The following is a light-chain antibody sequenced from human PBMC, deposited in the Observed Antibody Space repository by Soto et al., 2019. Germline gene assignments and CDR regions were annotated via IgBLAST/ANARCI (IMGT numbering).Light chain of an antibody. J-gene: IGKJ1*01. CDR1: QSISNW. Sequence: SPKPVSFGDRVTITCRASQSISNWLAWYQKKPGTAPKVLIYHASNLQSGVPSRFSDSGSGTEFTLSINSLQPDDLASYYCQQYNIYSFGQGTKVDIK. CDR2: HAS. V-gene: IGKV1-5*01. CDR3: QQYNIYS.